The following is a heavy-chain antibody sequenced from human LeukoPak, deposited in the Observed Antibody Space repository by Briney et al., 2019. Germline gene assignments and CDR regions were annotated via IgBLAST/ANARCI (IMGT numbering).Heavy chain of an antibody. CDR3: ARGLTTVTFDC. Sequence: ASVKVSCKASGYTFTGSYLHWVRQAPGQGLEWMGWINPNSGATNYARQFQGRVTMTRGTSISTAYMELSRLRSDDTAVYHCARGLTTVTFDCWGQGTLVTVTS. J-gene: IGHJ4*02. CDR1: GYTFTGSY. V-gene: IGHV1-2*02. D-gene: IGHD4-17*01. CDR2: INPNSGAT.